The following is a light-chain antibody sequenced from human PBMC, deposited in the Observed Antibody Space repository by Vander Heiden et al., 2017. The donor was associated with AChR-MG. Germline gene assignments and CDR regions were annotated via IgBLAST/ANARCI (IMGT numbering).Light chain of an antibody. J-gene: IGKJ1*01. Sequence: EIVLTQSPGTLSLSPGERAILSCSASQSVSSSYLAWYQQKPGQAPRLLIYGASSRATGIPDRFSGSGSGTDFTLTISRLEPEDFAVYYCQQYGRSPWTFGQGTKVEIK. V-gene: IGKV3-20*01. CDR3: QQYGRSPWT. CDR2: GAS. CDR1: QSVSSSY.